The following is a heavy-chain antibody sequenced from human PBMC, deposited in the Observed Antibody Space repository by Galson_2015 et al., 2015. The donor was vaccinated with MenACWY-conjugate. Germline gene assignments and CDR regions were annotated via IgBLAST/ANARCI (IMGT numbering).Heavy chain of an antibody. J-gene: IGHJ6*02. D-gene: IGHD3-9*01. V-gene: IGHV3-11*05. CDR1: GFTFSDYY. CDR3: ARAAISNYCYYGMDV. CDR2: ISSSSSYT. Sequence: SLRLSCAASGFTFSDYYMSWIRQAPGEGLEWVSYISSSSSYTNYADSVKGRFTISRDNAKNSLYLQMNSLRAEDTAVYYCARAAISNYCYYGMDVWGQGTTVTVSS.